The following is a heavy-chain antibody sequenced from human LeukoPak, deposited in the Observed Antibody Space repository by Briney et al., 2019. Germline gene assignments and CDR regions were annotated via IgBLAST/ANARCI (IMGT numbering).Heavy chain of an antibody. CDR1: GYTFTSYD. CDR2: MNPNSGNT. Sequence: ASVTVSCKASGYTFTSYDINWVRQATGQGLEWMGWMNPNSGNTGYAQKFQGRVTITRNTSISTAYMELSSLRSEDTAVYYCMSTSNWGSVIFDYWGQGTLVTVSS. J-gene: IGHJ4*02. V-gene: IGHV1-8*03. CDR3: MSTSNWGSVIFDY. D-gene: IGHD7-27*01.